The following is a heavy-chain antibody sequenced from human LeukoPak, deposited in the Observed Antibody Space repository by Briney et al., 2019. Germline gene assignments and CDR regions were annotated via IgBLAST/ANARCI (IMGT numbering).Heavy chain of an antibody. CDR2: INHSGST. J-gene: IGHJ4*02. D-gene: IGHD6-13*01. CDR3: ARGGMEGSSWWGLAYYFDY. CDR1: GGSFSGYY. Sequence: ASETLSPTCAVYGGSFSGYYWSWIRQPPGKGLEWIGEINHSGSTNYNPPLKSRVTISVDTSKNQFSLKLSSVTAADTAVYYCARGGMEGSSWWGLAYYFDYWGQGTLVTVSS. V-gene: IGHV4-34*01.